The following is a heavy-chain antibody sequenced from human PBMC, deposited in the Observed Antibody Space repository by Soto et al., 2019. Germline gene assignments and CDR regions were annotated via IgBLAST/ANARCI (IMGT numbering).Heavy chain of an antibody. J-gene: IGHJ6*02. CDR1: GGSISRNNW. V-gene: IGHV4-4*02. Sequence: PSETLSLTCDVSGGSISRNNWWSWVRQPPGKGLEWIGEIYYTESTNYSPSLKSRVTISVDKSKNQFSLKLSSVTAADTAVYYCARSFHGSGVYGMDVWGQGTTVTVSS. CDR2: IYYTEST. CDR3: ARSFHGSGVYGMDV. D-gene: IGHD3-10*01.